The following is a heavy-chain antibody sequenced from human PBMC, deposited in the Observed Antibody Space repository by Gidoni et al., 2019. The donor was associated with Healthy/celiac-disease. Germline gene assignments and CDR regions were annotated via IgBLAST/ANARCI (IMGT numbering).Heavy chain of an antibody. CDR3: ATAKGYCSSTGCYTGDAFDI. D-gene: IGHD2-2*02. V-gene: IGHV5-51*01. CDR2: IYPGDSDT. J-gene: IGHJ3*02. CDR1: GYSFTSYW. Sequence: EVQLVQSGAEVKKLGESLKISCKGSGYSFTSYWIDWVRQMPGKGLEWMGIIYPGDSDTRYSPSFQGQVTISADKSISTAYLQWSSLKASDTAMYYCATAKGYCSSTGCYTGDAFDIWGQGTMVTVSS.